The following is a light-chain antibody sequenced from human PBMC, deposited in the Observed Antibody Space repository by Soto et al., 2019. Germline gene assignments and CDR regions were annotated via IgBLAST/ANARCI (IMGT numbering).Light chain of an antibody. CDR1: SSDVGSYNL. J-gene: IGLJ2*01. Sequence: QSVLTQPASVSGSPGQSITISCTGTSSDVGSYNLVSWYQQHPGKAPKLMIYEVSKRPSGVSNRFSGSKSGNTASLTISGLQAEDEADSYCCSYAGSSTFNVVFGGGTKLTVL. V-gene: IGLV2-23*02. CDR2: EVS. CDR3: CSYAGSSTFNVV.